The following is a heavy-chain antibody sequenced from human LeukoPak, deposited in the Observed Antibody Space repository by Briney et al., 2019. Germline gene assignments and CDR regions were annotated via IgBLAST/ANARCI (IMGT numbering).Heavy chain of an antibody. Sequence: SETLSLTCTVSGGSISSYYWSWIRQPAGKGLEWIGRIYTSGSTNYNPSLKSRVTISINKSKNQFSLKLSSVTAADTAVYYCARGAATVTPGGGYYYYMDVWGKGTTVTASS. J-gene: IGHJ6*03. CDR2: IYTSGST. V-gene: IGHV4-4*07. D-gene: IGHD4-11*01. CDR3: ARGAATVTPGGGYYYYMDV. CDR1: GGSISSYY.